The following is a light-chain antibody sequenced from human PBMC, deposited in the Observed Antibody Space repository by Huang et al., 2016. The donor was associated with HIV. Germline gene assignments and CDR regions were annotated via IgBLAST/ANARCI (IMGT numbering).Light chain of an antibody. CDR3: QQPGS. V-gene: IGKV3-11*01. Sequence: EIVLTQSPATLSLSPGERAPLSCRASQSVGGYLAWYQQKPGQAPRLLIYDTSTRATGIPARFSGSWSETDFTLTISSLEPEDFAVYYCQQPGSFGQGTKVDIK. CDR1: QSVGGY. J-gene: IGKJ2*01. CDR2: DTS.